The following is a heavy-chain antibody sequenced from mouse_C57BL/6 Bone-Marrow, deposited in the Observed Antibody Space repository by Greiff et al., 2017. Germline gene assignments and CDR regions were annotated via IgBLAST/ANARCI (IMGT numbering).Heavy chain of an antibody. CDR1: GYTFTSYW. J-gene: IGHJ2*01. CDR2: IYPGSGST. Sequence: QVQLQQSGAELVKPGASVKMSCKASGYTFTSYWITWVKQRPVHGLEWIGDIYPGSGSTTYNEKFKGKATLTVDTSSSTAYMQLSSLPSEDSAVYNCARWGWLHFDYWGQGTTLTVSS. D-gene: IGHD2-3*01. V-gene: IGHV1-55*01. CDR3: ARWGWLHFDY.